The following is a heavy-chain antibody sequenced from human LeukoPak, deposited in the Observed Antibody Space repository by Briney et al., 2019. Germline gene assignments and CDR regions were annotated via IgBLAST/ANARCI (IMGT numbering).Heavy chain of an antibody. J-gene: IGHJ6*03. CDR2: VDPEDGET. CDR1: GYTFTDYY. CDR3: ARGTPVPAANYYYYYMDV. D-gene: IGHD2-2*01. V-gene: IGHV1-69-2*01. Sequence: GASVKVSCKASGYTFTDYYMHWVQQAPGKGLEWMGRVDPEDGETIYAEKFQGGVTITADESTSTAYMELSSLRSEDTAVYYCARGTPVPAANYYYYYMDVWGKGTTVTVSS.